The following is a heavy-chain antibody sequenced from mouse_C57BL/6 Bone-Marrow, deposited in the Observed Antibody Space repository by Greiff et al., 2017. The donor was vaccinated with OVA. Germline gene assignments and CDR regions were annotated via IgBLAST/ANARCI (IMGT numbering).Heavy chain of an antibody. D-gene: IGHD1-1*01. CDR1: GYTFTDYY. V-gene: IGHV1-26*01. CDR3: ASSSLFPDD. J-gene: IGHJ2*01. CDR2: INPNNGGT. Sequence: EVQLQQSGPELVKPGASLKLSCKASGYTFTDYYMTWVHQTHGKSLEWIGDINPNNGGTSYTQKVKGKATLAVDKSSSTVYMHLRSLTSEDSAVYYCASSSLFPDDWGQGTTLTVSS.